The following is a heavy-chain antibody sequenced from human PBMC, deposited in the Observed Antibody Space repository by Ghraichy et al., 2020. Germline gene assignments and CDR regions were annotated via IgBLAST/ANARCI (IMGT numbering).Heavy chain of an antibody. CDR3: AKERDSSGYYSFRGDYYGMDV. V-gene: IGHV3-30*18. CDR1: GFTFSRYG. Sequence: GSLRLSCAASGFTFSRYGMHWVRQAPGKGLEWVAVTSYDGSNKKYADSVKGRFTISRDISKNTLYVQMNSLRAEDTAVYYCAKERDSSGYYSFRGDYYGMDVWGQGTTVTVSS. D-gene: IGHD3-22*01. J-gene: IGHJ6*02. CDR2: TSYDGSNK.